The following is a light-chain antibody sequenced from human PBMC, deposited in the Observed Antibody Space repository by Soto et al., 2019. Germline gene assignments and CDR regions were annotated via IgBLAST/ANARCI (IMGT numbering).Light chain of an antibody. CDR3: QQRSNWPSLT. Sequence: IVLTQSPGTLSLSPGDRATLSCRATQTITNNYLAWYQQKPGQAPRLLIHGASSRATDIPDRFIGSGSGTYFTLTISRLEPEDFAVYYCQQRSNWPSLTFGGGTKVDIK. CDR2: GAS. V-gene: IGKV3D-20*02. CDR1: QTITNNY. J-gene: IGKJ4*01.